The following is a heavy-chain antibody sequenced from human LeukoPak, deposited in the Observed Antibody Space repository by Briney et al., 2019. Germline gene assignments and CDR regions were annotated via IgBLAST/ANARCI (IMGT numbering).Heavy chain of an antibody. CDR2: IWYDGSNR. CDR3: AKGRRDGYNYYYYYMDV. D-gene: IGHD5-24*01. Sequence: PGWSVRVSCAASGFTFSSYGMHWVRQAPGKGLEGVAVIWYDGSNRYYADSVKGRFTIPRDNSKNTLYLQMNSLIAEDTAVYYCAKGRRDGYNYYYYYMDVWGKGTTVTVSS. CDR1: GFTFSSYG. J-gene: IGHJ6*03. V-gene: IGHV3-33*06.